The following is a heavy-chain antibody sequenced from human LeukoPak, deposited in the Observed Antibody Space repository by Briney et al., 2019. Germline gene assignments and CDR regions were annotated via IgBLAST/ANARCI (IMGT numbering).Heavy chain of an antibody. CDR3: AREPCRGGSCGFLDV. V-gene: IGHV4-61*01. CDR2: IFYSGGT. J-gene: IGHJ6*02. CDR1: GASVNSGSYY. D-gene: IGHD2-15*01. Sequence: SETLSLTCSVSGASVNSGSYYWSWIRQPPGKGLEGIGYIFYSGGTNYNPSLESRVTISLDTSKNQFSLKLSSMTAADTAVYYCAREPCRGGSCGFLDVWGQGTTVTVSS.